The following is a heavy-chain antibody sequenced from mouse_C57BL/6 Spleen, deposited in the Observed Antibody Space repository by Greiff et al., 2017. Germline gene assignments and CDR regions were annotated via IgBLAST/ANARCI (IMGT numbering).Heavy chain of an antibody. D-gene: IGHD1-3*01. V-gene: IGHV1-42*01. J-gene: IGHJ3*01. Sequence: VQLQQSGPELVKPGASVKISCKASGYSFTGYYMNWVKQSPEKSLEWIGEINPSTGGTTYNQKFKAKATLTVDKSSSTAYMQLKSLTSEDSAVYYCAREGSKGGAYWGQGTLVTVSA. CDR2: INPSTGGT. CDR1: GYSFTGYY. CDR3: AREGSKGGAY.